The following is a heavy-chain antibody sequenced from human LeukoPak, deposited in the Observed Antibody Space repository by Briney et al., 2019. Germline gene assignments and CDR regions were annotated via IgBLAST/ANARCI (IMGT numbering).Heavy chain of an antibody. J-gene: IGHJ4*02. Sequence: ASLKVSCKASGYTFTSYDINWVRQATGQGLEWMGWMNPNSGNTGYAQKFRGRVTITRNTSISTAYMELSSLRSEDTVVYYCARDTGDGYTPFDYWGQGTLVTVSS. CDR1: GYTFTSYD. D-gene: IGHD5-24*01. CDR2: MNPNSGNT. CDR3: ARDTGDGYTPFDY. V-gene: IGHV1-8*03.